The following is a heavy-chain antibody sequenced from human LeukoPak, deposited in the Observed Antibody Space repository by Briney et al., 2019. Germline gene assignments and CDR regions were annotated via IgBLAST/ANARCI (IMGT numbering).Heavy chain of an antibody. CDR1: GFTFNSYA. CDR3: ARARGWQPNYYYYYMDV. J-gene: IGHJ6*03. Sequence: LAGGSLRLSCTPSGFTFNSYAMFWVRQAPGKGLEWVSLIWYDGSNEYYADSVKGRFTISRDNSKNTLYLQMNSLRAEDTAVYYCARARGWQPNYYYYYMDVWGTGTAVTVSS. CDR2: IWYDGSNE. V-gene: IGHV3-33*07. D-gene: IGHD2-15*01.